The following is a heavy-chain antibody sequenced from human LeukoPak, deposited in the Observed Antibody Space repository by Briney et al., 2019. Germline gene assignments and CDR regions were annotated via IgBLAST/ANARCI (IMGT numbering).Heavy chain of an antibody. CDR2: IRYDGSNK. CDR3: AKGGGYEAQYYYYYLDV. D-gene: IGHD5-12*01. CDR1: GFTFSSYG. V-gene: IGHV3-30*02. Sequence: GGTLRLSCAASGFTFSSYGMYWVRQAPGKGLEWVAFIRYDGSNKYYADSVKGRFTVSRDNSKNTLYLQMKSLRAEDTAVYYCAKGGGYEAQYYYYYLDVWGKGTTVTISS. J-gene: IGHJ6*03.